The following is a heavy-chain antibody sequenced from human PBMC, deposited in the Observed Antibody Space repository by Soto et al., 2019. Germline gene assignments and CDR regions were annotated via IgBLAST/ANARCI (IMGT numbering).Heavy chain of an antibody. CDR2: INPNSGCT. CDR1: GYTFTGYY. D-gene: IGHD3-22*01. V-gene: IGHV1-2*02. CDR3: AQRWLAQDY. J-gene: IGHJ4*02. Sequence: QVPLVQSGAEVKKPGASVKVSCKASGYTFTGYYMHWVRQAPGQGLEWMGWINPNSGCTNNAKKCQGRVTMTRDTSISTAYMELSRLRSDDTAVYYCAQRWLAQDYWGQGTLVTVSS.